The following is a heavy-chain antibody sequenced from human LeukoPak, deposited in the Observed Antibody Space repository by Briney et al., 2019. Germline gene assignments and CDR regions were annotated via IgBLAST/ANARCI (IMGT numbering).Heavy chain of an antibody. CDR3: ARGGGYYYDSSGYKAFDY. Sequence: ASVKVSCKASGYTFTGYYMHWVRQAPGQGLEWMGWINPNSGGTNYAQKFQGRVTMTRDTSISTAYMELSRLRSDDTAVYYCARGGGYYYDSSGYKAFDYWGQGTLVTVSS. J-gene: IGHJ4*02. CDR2: INPNSGGT. D-gene: IGHD3-22*01. CDR1: GYTFTGYY. V-gene: IGHV1-2*02.